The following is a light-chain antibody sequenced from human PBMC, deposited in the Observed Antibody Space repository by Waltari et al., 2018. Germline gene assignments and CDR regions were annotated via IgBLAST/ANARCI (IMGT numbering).Light chain of an antibody. CDR2: GTS. Sequence: QSVLTQPPSVSGAPGQRVTISCTGSTSNIGAGYDVHWYQHLPGTAPKLLIYGTSMRPSGVPERCSGSKSGPSASLAITGLQAEDEADYYCQSYDSSLSGWVFGGGTKLTVL. CDR3: QSYDSSLSGWV. CDR1: TSNIGAGYD. V-gene: IGLV1-40*01. J-gene: IGLJ2*01.